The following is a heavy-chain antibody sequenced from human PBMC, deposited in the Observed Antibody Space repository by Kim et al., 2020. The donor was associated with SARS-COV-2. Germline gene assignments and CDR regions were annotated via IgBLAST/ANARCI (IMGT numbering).Heavy chain of an antibody. CDR3: AKDINYDFWSGFDGGMDV. Sequence: KGRITISRDNSKNTLYLQMNSLRAEDTAVYYCAKDINYDFWSGFDGGMDVWGQGTTVTVSS. D-gene: IGHD3-3*01. J-gene: IGHJ6*02. V-gene: IGHV3-30*02.